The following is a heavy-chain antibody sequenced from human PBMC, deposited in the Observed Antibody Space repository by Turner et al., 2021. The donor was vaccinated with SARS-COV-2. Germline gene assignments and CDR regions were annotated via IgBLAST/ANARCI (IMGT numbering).Heavy chain of an antibody. CDR1: GFPFGAYD. V-gene: IGHV3-13*01. J-gene: IGHJ4*02. Sequence: VQLVESGGGLLRPGESLRLSCAASGFPFGAYDMHWVRQPTGKSLEWVSAIGVTGDTYYSGAVKGRFTISRENAKNSLYLQINSLRAEDTAVYYCVREYCGGGICPGFYYFDFWGQGTLVTVSS. D-gene: IGHD2-15*01. CDR2: IGVTGDT. CDR3: VREYCGGGICPGFYYFDF.